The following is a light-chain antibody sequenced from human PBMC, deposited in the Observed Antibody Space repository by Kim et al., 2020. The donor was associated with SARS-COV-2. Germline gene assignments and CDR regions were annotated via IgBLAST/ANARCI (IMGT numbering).Light chain of an antibody. CDR2: NDN. CDR3: ATWDVSLNGWV. CDR1: SSNVGRNF. V-gene: IGLV1-44*01. J-gene: IGLJ3*02. Sequence: QGVTISCSGSSSNVGRNFVNWYQQLPGTAPKVFIYNDNQRPSGVPDRFSGSRSGTSASLAISGLQSEDEADYYCATWDVSLNGWVFGGGTQLTVL.